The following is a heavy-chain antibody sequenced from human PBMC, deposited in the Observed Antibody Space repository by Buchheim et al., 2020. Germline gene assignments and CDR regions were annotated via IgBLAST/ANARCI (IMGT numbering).Heavy chain of an antibody. V-gene: IGHV3-15*01. J-gene: IGHJ4*02. Sequence: EVQLVESGGGLVKPGGSLRLSRAASGFTFSNAWMSWVRQAPGKGLEWVGRIKIKTDGGTTDYAAPVKGRFTIPRDDSKNTLYLQMNSLKTEDTAVYYCTTDLGYFFYDSSGYYDYWGQGTL. CDR2: IKIKTDGGTT. D-gene: IGHD3-22*01. CDR3: TTDLGYFFYDSSGYYDY. CDR1: GFTFSNAW.